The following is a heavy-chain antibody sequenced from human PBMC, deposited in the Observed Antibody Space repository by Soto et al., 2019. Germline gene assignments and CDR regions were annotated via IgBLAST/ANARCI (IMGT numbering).Heavy chain of an antibody. V-gene: IGHV4-59*01. D-gene: IGHD3-10*01. CDR1: GGSISSYY. CDR3: ARGWILWPPNWFDP. J-gene: IGHJ5*02. Sequence: SETLSLSCTVSGGSISSYYWSWIRQPPGKGLEWIGYIYYSVSTNYNPSLKSRVTISVDTSKNQFSLKPSSVTAADTAVYYCARGWILWPPNWFDPWGQGTLVTVSS. CDR2: IYYSVST.